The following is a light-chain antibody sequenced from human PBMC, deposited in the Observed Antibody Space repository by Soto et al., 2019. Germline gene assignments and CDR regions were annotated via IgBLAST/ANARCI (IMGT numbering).Light chain of an antibody. V-gene: IGLV1-44*01. J-gene: IGLJ2*01. Sequence: QSVLTQSPSASVTPGQRVTIACSGSNSNIGSNNVNWHRHVPGTAPKLLIFRSDQRPSGVPDRFSGSRSGTSASLVINGLQSGDEAHYYCAAWDDSRYGVVFGGGTKLTVL. CDR3: AAWDDSRYGVV. CDR1: NSNIGSNN. CDR2: RSD.